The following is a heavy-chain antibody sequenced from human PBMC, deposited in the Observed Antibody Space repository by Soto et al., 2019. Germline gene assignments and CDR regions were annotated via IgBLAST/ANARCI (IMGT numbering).Heavy chain of an antibody. D-gene: IGHD3-10*01. J-gene: IGHJ4*02. CDR1: GFTFSDYY. CDR2: ISSSSSYT. V-gene: IGHV3-11*06. CDR3: ASLEWFGELNPKY. Sequence: GGSLRLSCAASGFTFSDYYMSWIRQAPGKGLEWVSYISSSSSYTNYADSVKGRFTISRDNAKNSLYLQMNSLRAEDTAVYYCASLEWFGELNPKYWGQGTLVTVSS.